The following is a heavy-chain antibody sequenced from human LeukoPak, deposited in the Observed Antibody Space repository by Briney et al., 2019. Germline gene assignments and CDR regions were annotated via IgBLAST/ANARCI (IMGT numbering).Heavy chain of an antibody. CDR2: ISSSSSYI. J-gene: IGHJ3*02. V-gene: IGHV3-21*01. CDR1: GFTFSSYA. Sequence: PGGSLRLSCATSGFTFSSYAMSWVRQAPGKGLEWVSSISSSSSYIYYADSVKGRFTISRDNAKNSLYLQMNSLRAEDTAVYYCARDRSGDHPRAFDIWGQGTMVTVSS. D-gene: IGHD7-27*01. CDR3: ARDRSGDHPRAFDI.